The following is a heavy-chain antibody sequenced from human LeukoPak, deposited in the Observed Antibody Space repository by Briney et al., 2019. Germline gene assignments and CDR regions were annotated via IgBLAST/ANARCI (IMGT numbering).Heavy chain of an antibody. Sequence: SETLSLTCTVYGGSFSGYYWSWIRQPPGKGLEWIGEINHSGSTNYNPSLKSRVTISEDMSRNQFSLKLSSVTAADTAVYYCARGLTYYFDSTGYYQPANFYYYGMDVWGQGTTVTVSS. V-gene: IGHV4-34*01. CDR1: GGSFSGYY. CDR3: ARGLTYYFDSTGYYQPANFYYYGMDV. CDR2: INHSGST. J-gene: IGHJ6*02. D-gene: IGHD3-22*01.